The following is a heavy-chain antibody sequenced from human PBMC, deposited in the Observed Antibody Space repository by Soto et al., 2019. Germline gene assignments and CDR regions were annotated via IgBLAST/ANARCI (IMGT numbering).Heavy chain of an antibody. CDR1: GGTFRNYP. J-gene: IGHJ4*02. V-gene: IGHV1-69*02. CDR2: IFPLTDIP. CDR3: ARGPLVVLNYFES. Sequence: QVQLVQSGTDVKKPGSSVKVSCKASGGTFRNYPINWVRQAPGQGLEWMGSIFPLTDIPDYAQNFQARLTITADKSTSTAYMELSSLISDDTAMYFCARGPLVVLNYFESWGQGTLVTVSS.